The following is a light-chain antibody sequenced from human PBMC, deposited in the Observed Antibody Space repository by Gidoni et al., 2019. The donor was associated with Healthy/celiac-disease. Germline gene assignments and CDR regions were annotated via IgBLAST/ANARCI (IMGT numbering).Light chain of an antibody. CDR2: AAS. CDR3: QQSYSTPRT. V-gene: IGKV1-39*01. J-gene: IGKJ1*01. Sequence: DIQLTQSPSSLSASVGDRVTIPCRASQSISSYLNWYQQKPGQAPKLLIYAASSLQSGVPSRFSGSGSGTDFTLTISSLQPEDFATYYCQQSYSTPRTFXQXTKVEIK. CDR1: QSISSY.